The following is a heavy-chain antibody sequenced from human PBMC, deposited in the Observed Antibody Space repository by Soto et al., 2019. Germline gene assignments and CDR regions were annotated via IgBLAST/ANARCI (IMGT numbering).Heavy chain of an antibody. CDR2: IWYDGSNK. J-gene: IGHJ5*02. CDR3: AREAGGSYGLT. CDR1: GFTFSSYG. Sequence: QVQLVESGGGVVQPGRSLRLSCAASGFTFSSYGMHWVRQAPGKGLEWVAVIWYDGSNKYYADSVKGRFTISRDNSKNTLYLQMNSLRAEDTAVYYCAREAGGSYGLTWGQGTLVTVSS. D-gene: IGHD1-26*01. V-gene: IGHV3-33*01.